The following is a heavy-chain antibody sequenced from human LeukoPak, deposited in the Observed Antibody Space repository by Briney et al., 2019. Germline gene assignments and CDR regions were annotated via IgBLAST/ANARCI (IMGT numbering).Heavy chain of an antibody. D-gene: IGHD3-9*01. V-gene: IGHV3-21*01. CDR2: ISSSSSYI. Sequence: GGSLRLSCAASGFTFSSYSMNWVRQAPGKGREWVSSISSSSSYIYYADSVKGRFTISRDNAKNSLYLQMNSLRAEDTAVYYCARDPRDSFYYDILTGYYNSDAFDIWGQGTMVTVSS. CDR3: ARDPRDSFYYDILTGYYNSDAFDI. J-gene: IGHJ3*02. CDR1: GFTFSSYS.